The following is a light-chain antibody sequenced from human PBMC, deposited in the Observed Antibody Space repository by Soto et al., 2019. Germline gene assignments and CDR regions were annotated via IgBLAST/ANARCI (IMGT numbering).Light chain of an antibody. CDR3: QQYGDSRWT. V-gene: IGKV3-20*01. Sequence: THSPGTLFLSTGERATLSCRASKSVTSSYLAWYQQKPGQAPRLLIYSASHRATGIPDRFSGSESGTDFTLTISRLEPEDFAVYYCQQYGDSRWTFGQGTKVAIK. J-gene: IGKJ1*01. CDR2: SAS. CDR1: KSVTSSY.